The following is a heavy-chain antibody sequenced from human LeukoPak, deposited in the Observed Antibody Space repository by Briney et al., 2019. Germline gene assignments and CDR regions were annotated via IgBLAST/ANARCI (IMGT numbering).Heavy chain of an antibody. V-gene: IGHV4-59*08. CDR3: ARSSLMVGATLFDY. CDR2: IYYSGST. D-gene: IGHD1-26*01. Sequence: SEALSLTCTVSGGSISSYYWSWIRQPPGKGLEWIGYIYYSGSTNYNPSLKSRVTISVDTSKNQFSLKLSSVTAADTAVYYCARSSLMVGATLFDYWGQGTLVTVSS. J-gene: IGHJ4*02. CDR1: GGSISSYY.